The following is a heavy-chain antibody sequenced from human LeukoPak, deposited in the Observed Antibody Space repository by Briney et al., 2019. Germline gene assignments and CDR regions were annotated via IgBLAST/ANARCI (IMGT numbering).Heavy chain of an antibody. Sequence: GGSLRLSCAASGFTFSSYSMNWVRQAPGKGLEWVSYISSSSSTIYYADSVKGRFTISRDNSKNTLYLQMNSLRAEDTAVYYCAKSHSSGWSVDPWGQGTLVTVSS. CDR3: AKSHSSGWSVDP. CDR1: GFTFSSYS. V-gene: IGHV3-48*01. J-gene: IGHJ5*02. CDR2: ISSSSSTI. D-gene: IGHD6-19*01.